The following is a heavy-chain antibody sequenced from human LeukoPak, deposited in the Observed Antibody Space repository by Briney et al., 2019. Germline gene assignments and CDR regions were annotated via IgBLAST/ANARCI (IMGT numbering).Heavy chain of an antibody. J-gene: IGHJ4*02. D-gene: IGHD3-22*01. CDR1: GASISSFY. Sequence: SETLSLTCNVSGASISSFYWTSIRQPPGKELEWIGYSGSSDYNPSLKSRVIISIDTSKNHVSLNVSSVTAADTAVYYCAGSSGYYHLDYWGQGVPVIVSS. V-gene: IGHV4-59*01. CDR2: YSGSS. CDR3: AGSSGYYHLDY.